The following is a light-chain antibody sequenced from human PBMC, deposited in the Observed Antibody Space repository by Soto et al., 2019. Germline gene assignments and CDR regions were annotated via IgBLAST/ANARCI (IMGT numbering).Light chain of an antibody. J-gene: IGKJ4*01. CDR3: QHRYNWPLT. CDR1: QDINTY. V-gene: IGKV3-11*01. Sequence: EVVLTQSPATLSLSPGEKAILSCRASQDINTYLGWYQQKPGQPPRLLIYDASNRASGIPARFSGSGSGTDVTLPMDTRESDDFAIYYCQHRYNWPLTFGAGTKVEIK. CDR2: DAS.